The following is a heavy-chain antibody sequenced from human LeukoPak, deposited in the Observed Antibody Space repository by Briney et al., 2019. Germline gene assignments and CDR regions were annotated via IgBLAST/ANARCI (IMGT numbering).Heavy chain of an antibody. J-gene: IGHJ3*02. CDR1: GYTFTRYY. D-gene: IGHD6-13*01. CDR3: ARYSSPPNAFDI. V-gene: IGHV1-46*01. CDR2: INPSGGST. Sequence: ASVKVSCKASGYTFTRYYMHWVRQAPGQGLEWMGIINPSGGSTTYAQKFQGRVTMTRDTSTSTVYMDLSNLRSEDTAVYYCARYSSPPNAFDIWGQGTMVTVSS.